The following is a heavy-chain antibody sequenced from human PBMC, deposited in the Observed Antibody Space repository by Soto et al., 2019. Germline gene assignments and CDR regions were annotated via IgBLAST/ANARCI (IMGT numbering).Heavy chain of an antibody. V-gene: IGHV3-23*01. CDR2: ISGSGSAT. CDR3: AKDIKGTGTKVIYDS. J-gene: IGHJ4*02. CDR1: GFSFSTYA. Sequence: EVQLLESGGSLVQPGGSLRLSCAASGFSFSTYAMGWVRQAPGKGLEWVSAISGSGSATYYADPVKGRFTISRDNSKGRLYLQMNTRRAGDTAVYYCAKDIKGTGTKVIYDSWGQGSVVTVSS. D-gene: IGHD1-7*01.